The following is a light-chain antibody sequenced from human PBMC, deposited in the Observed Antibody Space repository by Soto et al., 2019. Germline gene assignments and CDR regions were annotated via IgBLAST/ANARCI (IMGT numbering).Light chain of an antibody. Sequence: EIVLTQSPGTLSLSPGERATLSCRASQSVRSSYLAWYQQKPGQAPRLLIYGASSRATGIPDRFSGSGSGTDFTLTISRLEPEDLAVYYCQQYNNWPPWTFGQGTKVEIK. J-gene: IGKJ1*01. CDR1: QSVRSSY. V-gene: IGKV3-20*01. CDR2: GAS. CDR3: QQYNNWPPWT.